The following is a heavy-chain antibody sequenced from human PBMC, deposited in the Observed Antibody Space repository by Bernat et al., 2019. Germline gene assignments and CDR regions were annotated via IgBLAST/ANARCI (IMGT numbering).Heavy chain of an antibody. J-gene: IGHJ4*02. Sequence: EVQLVESGGGLVQPGGSLRLSCPASGFTVSSNYMSWVRQAPGKGLEWVSVIYSGGSTYYADSVKGRFTISRDNSKNTLYLQMNSLRAEDTAVYYCARGAPYYYDSSGYTGYWGQGTLVTVSS. CDR2: IYSGGST. V-gene: IGHV3-66*01. CDR3: ARGAPYYYDSSGYTGY. D-gene: IGHD3-22*01. CDR1: GFTVSSNY.